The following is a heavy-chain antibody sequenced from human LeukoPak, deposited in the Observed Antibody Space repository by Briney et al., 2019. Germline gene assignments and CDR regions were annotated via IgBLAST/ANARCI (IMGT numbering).Heavy chain of an antibody. Sequence: PGGSLRLSCAASGFTFSTYGMSWVRQAPGKGLEWVSAISGSGGNTNYADSVKGRFTISRDNAKNSLDLQMNSLRVDDTAVYYCVRDRGYSTFDYWGQGTLVIVSS. D-gene: IGHD4-23*01. CDR2: ISGSGGNT. CDR3: VRDRGYSTFDY. V-gene: IGHV3-23*01. CDR1: GFTFSTYG. J-gene: IGHJ4*02.